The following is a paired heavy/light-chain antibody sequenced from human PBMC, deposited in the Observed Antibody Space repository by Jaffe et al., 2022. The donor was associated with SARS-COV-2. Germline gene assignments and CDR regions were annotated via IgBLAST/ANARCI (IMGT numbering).Light chain of an antibody. CDR1: QSVSNY. V-gene: IGKV3-11*01. Sequence: EVVLTQSPATLSLSPGEGATLSCRASQSVSNYLAWYQQKPGQAPRLLIYGASNRATGIPARFSGSGSGTDFTLSISSLEPEDFALYYCQQRGSWPETFGQGTEVEIK. CDR3: QQRGSWPET. CDR2: GAS. J-gene: IGKJ1*01.
Heavy chain of an antibody. Sequence: QVQLQESGPGLVKPSETLSLTCSVFGGSISGYYWNWIRQPPGKRLEWIAYIHYSGSTTYNPSLQSRVAMSVDTSRNQFSLRLSSVTAADTAVYYCARFGIVSSQKHYMDVWGKGTTVTVSS. CDR1: GGSISGYY. V-gene: IGHV4-59*01. D-gene: IGHD1-26*01. CDR2: IHYSGST. CDR3: ARFGIVSSQKHYMDV. J-gene: IGHJ6*03.